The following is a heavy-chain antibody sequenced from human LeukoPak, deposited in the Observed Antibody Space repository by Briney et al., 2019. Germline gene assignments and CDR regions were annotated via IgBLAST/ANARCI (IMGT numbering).Heavy chain of an antibody. CDR3: AKSRDSSSWYAPGDF. J-gene: IGHJ4*02. CDR2: ISYDGSHK. D-gene: IGHD6-13*01. Sequence: GGSLRLSCAASGFXFSSYGIHWVRQAPGKGLEWVAVISYDGSHKHYADSVKGRFTVSRDNSKNTLYLQMNSLRAEDTAVYYCAKSRDSSSWYAPGDFWGQGTLVTVSS. CDR1: GFXFSSYG. V-gene: IGHV3-30*18.